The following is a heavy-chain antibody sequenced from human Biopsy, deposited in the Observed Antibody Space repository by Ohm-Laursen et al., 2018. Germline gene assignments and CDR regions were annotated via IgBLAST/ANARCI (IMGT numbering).Heavy chain of an antibody. V-gene: IGHV3-53*01. CDR2: IYSDGRT. CDR3: AREKGGDPYYFDY. CDR1: GFSVSDNY. J-gene: IGHJ4*02. Sequence: LSLTCAASGFSVSDNYMSWVRQAPGKGLEWVSVIYSDGRTYYADSVKGRVTTSSDNSKNALYLQMSSLRAEDTAVYYCAREKGGDPYYFDYWGQGTLVTISS. D-gene: IGHD3-10*01.